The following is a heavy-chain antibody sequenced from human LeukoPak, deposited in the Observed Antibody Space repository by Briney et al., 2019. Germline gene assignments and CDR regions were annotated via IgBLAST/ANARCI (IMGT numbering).Heavy chain of an antibody. D-gene: IGHD2-2*01. Sequence: SETLSLTCAVSGGSISSSNWWSWVRQPPGKGLEWIGEIYHSGSTNYNPSLKSRVTISVDTSKNQFSLILNSVTAADTAVYYCARLCSSTSCPFDYWGQGTLVTVSS. CDR3: ARLCSSTSCPFDY. J-gene: IGHJ4*02. CDR2: IYHSGST. CDR1: GGSISSSNW. V-gene: IGHV4-4*02.